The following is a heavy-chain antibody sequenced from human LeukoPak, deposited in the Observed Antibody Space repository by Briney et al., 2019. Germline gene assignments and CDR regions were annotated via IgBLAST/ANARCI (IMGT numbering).Heavy chain of an antibody. CDR2: ISYDGSNK. V-gene: IGHV3-30*18. Sequence: GGSLRLSCAASGFTFSSYGMHWVRQAPGKGLEWVAVISYDGSNKYYADSVKGRFTISRDNSKNTLYLQMNSLRAEDTAVYYCAKDLSPYSNWVPYYFDYWGQGTLVTVSS. D-gene: IGHD4-11*01. CDR3: AKDLSPYSNWVPYYFDY. CDR1: GFTFSSYG. J-gene: IGHJ4*02.